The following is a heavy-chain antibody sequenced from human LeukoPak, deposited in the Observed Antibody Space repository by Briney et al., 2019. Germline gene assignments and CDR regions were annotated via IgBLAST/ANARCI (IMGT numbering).Heavy chain of an antibody. CDR2: IRYDGSNK. Sequence: PGGSLRLSCAASGFTFSSYGMHSVRQAPGKGLERVAFIRYDGSNKYYADSVKGRFTISRDNSKNTLYLQMNSLRAEDTAVYYCAKAGLRGSRWYPGGFDPWGQGTLVTVSS. J-gene: IGHJ5*02. CDR1: GFTFSSYG. V-gene: IGHV3-30*02. CDR3: AKAGLRGSRWYPGGFDP. D-gene: IGHD6-13*01.